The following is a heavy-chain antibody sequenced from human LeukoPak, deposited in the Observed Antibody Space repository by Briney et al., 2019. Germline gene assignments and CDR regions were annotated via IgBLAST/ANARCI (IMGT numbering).Heavy chain of an antibody. Sequence: ASVKVSCKASGYTLTSYGISWVRQAPGQGREWMGGISAYNGNTNYAQKLQGRVTMTTDTSTSPAYMELRSLRSDDTAVYYCARVGRAAAGNKDAFDIWGQGTMVTVSS. CDR1: GYTLTSYG. J-gene: IGHJ3*02. D-gene: IGHD6-13*01. CDR2: ISAYNGNT. V-gene: IGHV1-18*01. CDR3: ARVGRAAAGNKDAFDI.